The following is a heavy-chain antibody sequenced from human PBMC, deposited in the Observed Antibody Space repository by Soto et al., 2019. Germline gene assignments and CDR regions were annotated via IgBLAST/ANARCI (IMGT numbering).Heavy chain of an antibody. CDR2: IIPIFGTA. V-gene: IGHV1-69*06. CDR3: AKRITGSPYFDC. Sequence: ASVKVSCKASGGTFSSYAISWVRQAPGQGLEWMGGIIPIFGTANYAQKFQGRVTITADKSTSTAYMELSSLRSEDTAVYYCAKRITGSPYFDCWGQGPLVNVSS. CDR1: GGTFSSYA. D-gene: IGHD1-20*01. J-gene: IGHJ4*02.